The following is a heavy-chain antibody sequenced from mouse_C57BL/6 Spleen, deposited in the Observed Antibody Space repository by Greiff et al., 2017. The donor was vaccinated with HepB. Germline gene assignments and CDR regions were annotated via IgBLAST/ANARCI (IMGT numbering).Heavy chain of an antibody. CDR3: ARSKLGSAMDY. D-gene: IGHD4-1*01. Sequence: QVQLQQPGAELVKPGASVKLSCKASGYTFTSYWMHWVKQRPGQGLEWIGMIHPNSGSTNYNEKFKSKATLTVDKSSSTAYMQHSSLTSEDSAVYYCARSKLGSAMDYWGQGTSVTVSS. CDR1: GYTFTSYW. V-gene: IGHV1-64*01. J-gene: IGHJ4*01. CDR2: IHPNSGST.